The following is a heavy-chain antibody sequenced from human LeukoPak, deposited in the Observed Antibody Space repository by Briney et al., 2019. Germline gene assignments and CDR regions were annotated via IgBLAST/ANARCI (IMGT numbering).Heavy chain of an antibody. CDR3: ARRDIVVVPAAIFGAFDI. CDR1: GFTFDDYG. V-gene: IGHV3-20*04. J-gene: IGHJ3*02. D-gene: IGHD2-2*02. Sequence: GGSLRLSCAASGFTFDDYGMSWVRQAPGKGLEWVSGINWNGGSTGYADSVKGRFTISRDNAKNSLYLQMNSLRAEDTALYYCARRDIVVVPAAIFGAFDIWSQGTMVTVSS. CDR2: INWNGGST.